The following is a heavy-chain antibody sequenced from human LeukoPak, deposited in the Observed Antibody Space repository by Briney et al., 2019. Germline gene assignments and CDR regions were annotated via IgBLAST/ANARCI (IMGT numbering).Heavy chain of an antibody. V-gene: IGHV4-59*08. D-gene: IGHD2-2*01. J-gene: IGHJ6*02. Sequence: PSETLSLTCTVSGGSISSYYWSWIRQPPGKGLEWIGYIYYSGSTNYNPSLKSRVTISVDTSKNQFSLKLSSVTAADTAVYYCARLDCSSTSCYATNYYYYGMDVWGQGTTVTVSS. CDR1: GGSISSYY. CDR2: IYYSGST. CDR3: ARLDCSSTSCYATNYYYYGMDV.